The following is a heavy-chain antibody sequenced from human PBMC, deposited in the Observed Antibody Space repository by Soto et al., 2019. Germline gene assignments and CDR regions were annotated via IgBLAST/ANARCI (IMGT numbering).Heavy chain of an antibody. Sequence: ASVKVSCKASGYTFRSYGISWVRQAPGQGLEWVGWISAYNGDTHYAPKFQDRITLTTETSTDTAYMELRSLRLDDTAVYYCARDWSRCYDYSGLIWFYWGQGSLVTVSS. CDR3: ARDWSRCYDYSGLIWFY. V-gene: IGHV1-18*04. CDR1: GYTFRSYG. J-gene: IGHJ4*02. D-gene: IGHD3-16*01. CDR2: ISAYNGDT.